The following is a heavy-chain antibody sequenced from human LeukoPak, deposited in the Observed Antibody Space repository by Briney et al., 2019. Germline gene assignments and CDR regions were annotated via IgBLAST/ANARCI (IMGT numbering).Heavy chain of an antibody. J-gene: IGHJ3*02. CDR3: ARDRAVGWGFDAFDI. CDR2: IWYDGTEK. V-gene: IGHV3-33*01. CDR1: GFTFSSYG. D-gene: IGHD6-19*01. Sequence: GRSLRLSCAASGFTFSSYGMHWVRQAPGKGLQWVAVIWYDGTEKHYAEFAKGRFTISRDNSKNTLYLQMSSLRAEDTAVYFCARDRAVGWGFDAFDIWGQGTKVTVSS.